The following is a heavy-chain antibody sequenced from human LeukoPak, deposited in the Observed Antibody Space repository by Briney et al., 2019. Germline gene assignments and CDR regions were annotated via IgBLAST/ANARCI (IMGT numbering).Heavy chain of an antibody. J-gene: IGHJ5*02. V-gene: IGHV1-24*01. CDR1: GYTLTELS. CDR2: FDPEDGET. Sequence: ASVKVSCKVSGYTLTELSMHWVRQAPGKGLEWMGGFDPEDGETIYAQKFQGRVTMTEDTSTDTAYMELNSLRSEDTAVYYCARARSYRHQLNALSYWFDPWGQGTLVTVSS. D-gene: IGHD5-24*01. CDR3: ARARSYRHQLNALSYWFDP.